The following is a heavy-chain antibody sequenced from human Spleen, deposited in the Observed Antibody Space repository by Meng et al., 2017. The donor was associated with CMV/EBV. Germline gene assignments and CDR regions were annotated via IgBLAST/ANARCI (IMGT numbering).Heavy chain of an antibody. CDR1: GFIFNNYG. CDR3: AKEYGSGSAMDY. Sequence: CAASGFIFNNYGIHWVRQAPGKGLEWVAFIRYDGNNKYYADTVKGRSTISRDNSKNTLYLQMISLRAEDTAVYYCAKEYGSGSAMDYWGQGTLVTVSS. V-gene: IGHV3-30*02. CDR2: IRYDGNNK. J-gene: IGHJ4*02. D-gene: IGHD3-10*01.